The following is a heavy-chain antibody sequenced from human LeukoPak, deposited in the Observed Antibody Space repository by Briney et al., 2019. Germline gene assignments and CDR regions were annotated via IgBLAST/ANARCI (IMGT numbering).Heavy chain of an antibody. Sequence: GGSLRLSCKGSGFTSTDYGTSWVRRAPGKGLEWVGCIRSEASGATIEYAASVKGRFSIARDDSKNIAYLQMNSLKSEDTAVYYCTRDAYNTGWNSDYWGQGTLVTVSS. V-gene: IGHV3-49*04. D-gene: IGHD6-19*01. CDR1: GFTSTDYG. J-gene: IGHJ4*02. CDR2: IRSEASGATI. CDR3: TRDAYNTGWNSDY.